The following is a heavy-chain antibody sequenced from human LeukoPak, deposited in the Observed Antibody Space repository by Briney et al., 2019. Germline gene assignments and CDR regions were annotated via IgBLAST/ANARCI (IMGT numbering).Heavy chain of an antibody. CDR2: IYYSGTT. CDR3: ARRSVYGDAFDI. J-gene: IGHJ3*02. V-gene: IGHV4-31*11. Sequence: SETLSLTCAVSGFSVSSEYYWGWIRQHPGKALGWIGYIYYSGTTYQNPSLKSRLVISVDTSKNQFSLNLSSVTAADTAVYYCARRSVYGDAFDIWGQGTMVTVFS. CDR1: GFSVSSEYY. D-gene: IGHD5/OR15-5a*01.